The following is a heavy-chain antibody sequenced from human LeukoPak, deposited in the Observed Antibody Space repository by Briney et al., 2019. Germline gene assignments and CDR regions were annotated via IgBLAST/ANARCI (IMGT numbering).Heavy chain of an antibody. CDR1: GFTFDDYA. V-gene: IGHV3-9*01. J-gene: IGHJ4*02. CDR2: ISWSSGTI. Sequence: GGSLRLSCAASGFTFDDYAMHWVRQAPGKGLEWVSGISWSSGTIGYADSVKGRSTISRDNAKNSLYLQMNSLRAEDTALYYCAKDSSYHYSSGTYGIDFWGQGTLVTVSS. CDR3: AKDSSYHYSSGTYGIDF. D-gene: IGHD3-10*01.